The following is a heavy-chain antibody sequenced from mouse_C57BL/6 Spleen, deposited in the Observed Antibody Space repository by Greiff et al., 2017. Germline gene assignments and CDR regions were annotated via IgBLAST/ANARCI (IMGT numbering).Heavy chain of an antibody. CDR2: INYDGSST. CDR3: ASYGSTGYFDV. D-gene: IGHD1-1*01. Sequence: DVQLVESEGGLVQPGSSMKLSCTASGFTFSDYYMAWVRQVPEKGLEWVANINYDGSSTYSLDSLNSRFIISRDNAKNILYLQMSSLKSEDTATYYCASYGSTGYFDVWGTGTTVTVSS. V-gene: IGHV5-16*01. CDR1: GFTFSDYY. J-gene: IGHJ1*03.